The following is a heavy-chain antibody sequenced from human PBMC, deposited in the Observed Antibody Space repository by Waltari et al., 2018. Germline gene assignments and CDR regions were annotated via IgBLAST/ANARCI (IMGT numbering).Heavy chain of an antibody. CDR3: AKPREQQLGDVFDI. D-gene: IGHD1-1*01. CDR2: IIPIFGTA. CDR1: GDSFSSYT. J-gene: IGHJ3*02. Sequence: QVHLVQSGAEVKKPGSSVKVSCKASGDSFSSYTLSWVRQAPGQGLEWMGGIIPIFGTATYAQKFQGRITITTDESTSTAYMELSSLTAEDTAVYYCAKPREQQLGDVFDIWGQGTMVTVSS. V-gene: IGHV1-69*05.